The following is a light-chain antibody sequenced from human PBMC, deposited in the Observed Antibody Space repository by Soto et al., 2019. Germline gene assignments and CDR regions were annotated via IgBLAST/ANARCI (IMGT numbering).Light chain of an antibody. CDR2: DTS. J-gene: IGLJ7*01. Sequence: QAVVTQEPSLTVSPGVTVTLTCGSSTGAVTSGHYPYWFQQKPGQAPRTLIYDTSNKHSWTPARFSGSLLGGKAALTLSGAQPEDEAEYYCLLSYSGADAVFGGSTQLTVL. V-gene: IGLV7-46*01. CDR3: LLSYSGADAV. CDR1: TGAVTSGHY.